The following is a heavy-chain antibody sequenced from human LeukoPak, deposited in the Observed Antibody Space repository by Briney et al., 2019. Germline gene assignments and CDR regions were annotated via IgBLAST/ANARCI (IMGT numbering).Heavy chain of an antibody. CDR1: GGTFSSYA. D-gene: IGHD2-2*02. V-gene: IGHV1-69*15. J-gene: IGHJ4*02. Sequence: SVKVSCKASGGTFSSYAISWVRQAPGQGLEWMGRIIPIFGTANYAQKFQGRVTITADESTSTAYMELSSLRSEDTAVYYCARWAGYCSITNCYTAFDYWGQGTLVTVSS. CDR3: ARWAGYCSITNCYTAFDY. CDR2: IIPIFGTA.